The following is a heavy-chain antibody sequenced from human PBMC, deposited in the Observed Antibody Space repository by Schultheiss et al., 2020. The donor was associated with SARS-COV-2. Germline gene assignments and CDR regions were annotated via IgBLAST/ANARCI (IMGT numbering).Heavy chain of an antibody. J-gene: IGHJ4*02. CDR1: GFTFSNAW. V-gene: IGHV3-15*07. CDR3: TTLGTIFGENPDY. D-gene: IGHD3-3*01. Sequence: GESLKISCAASGFTFSNAWMNWVRQAPGKGLEWVGRIKSKTDGGTTDYAAPVKGRFTISRDDSKNTLYLQMNSLKTEDTAVYYCTTLGTIFGENPDYWGQGTLVTVSS. CDR2: IKSKTDGGTT.